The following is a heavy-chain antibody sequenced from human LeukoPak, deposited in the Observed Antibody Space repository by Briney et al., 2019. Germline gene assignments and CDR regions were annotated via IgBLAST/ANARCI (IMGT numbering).Heavy chain of an antibody. D-gene: IGHD1-26*01. J-gene: IGHJ4*02. CDR1: GGSISGSTYF. CDR3: ARLGPNSGSYRYYFDY. V-gene: IGHV4-39*01. CDR2: IYYSGRT. Sequence: PSQTLSLTRTVSGGSISGSTYFWAWIRQPPGKGLEWIGSIYYSGRTYYNPSLKSRVTISVDTSKNQFSLKLSSVTAADTAVYYCARLGPNSGSYRYYFDYWGQGTLVTVSS.